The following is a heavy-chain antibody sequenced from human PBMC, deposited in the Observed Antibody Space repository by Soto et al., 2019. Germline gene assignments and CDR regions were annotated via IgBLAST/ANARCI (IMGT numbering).Heavy chain of an antibody. J-gene: IGHJ5*02. V-gene: IGHV4-30-4*01. Sequence: SETLSLTCSVSGDYIHVGGYYWTWIRQRPGKGLEWMGYIYYTGKTYYNPSLESRFTMSVDRSKNQFSLRLTSVTAADTAVYFCGRDLTSNANCIDPWGQGTLVTVSS. CDR1: GDYIHVGGYY. D-gene: IGHD2-2*01. CDR2: IYYTGKT. CDR3: GRDLTSNANCIDP.